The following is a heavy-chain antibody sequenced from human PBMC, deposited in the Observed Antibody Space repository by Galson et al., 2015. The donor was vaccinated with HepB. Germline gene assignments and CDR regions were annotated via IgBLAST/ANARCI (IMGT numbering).Heavy chain of an antibody. V-gene: IGHV1-24*01. CDR3: ATADLWSGYFDY. CDR1: GYTLTEIS. CDR2: SDPESGER. Sequence: SVKVSCKVSGYTLTEISMYWLRRVPGKGLEFMGGSDPESGERMYGQTFQGRVTLTEDTTTDTAYMELRSLSSEDTALYYCATADLWSGYFDYWGQGTLVTVSS. D-gene: IGHD3-3*01. J-gene: IGHJ4*02.